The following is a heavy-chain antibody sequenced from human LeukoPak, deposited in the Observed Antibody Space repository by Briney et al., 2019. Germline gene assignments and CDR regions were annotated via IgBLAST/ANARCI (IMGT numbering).Heavy chain of an antibody. J-gene: IGHJ4*02. D-gene: IGHD6-6*01. Sequence: AGYLRLSSAASGFTFSSYAMSWVRHAPGKGLEWVSAISGSGGSTYYADSVKGRFTISRDNSKNTLDLQMNSLRAEDTAVYYCAKEYSSSYFDYWGQGTLVTVSS. CDR2: ISGSGGST. CDR3: AKEYSSSYFDY. CDR1: GFTFSSYA. V-gene: IGHV3-23*01.